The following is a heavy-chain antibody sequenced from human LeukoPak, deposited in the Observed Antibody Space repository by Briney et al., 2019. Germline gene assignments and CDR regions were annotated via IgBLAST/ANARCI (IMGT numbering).Heavy chain of an antibody. V-gene: IGHV3-30*02. CDR3: AKHGGRDYYYYMDV. CDR1: GFTFSSYG. J-gene: IGHJ6*03. D-gene: IGHD3-16*01. Sequence: GGSLRLSCAASGFTFSSYGMHWVRQAPGKGLEWVAFIRYDGSNKYYADSVKGRFTISRDNSKNTLYLQMNSLRAEDTAVYYCAKHGGRDYYYYMDVWGKGTTVTVSS. CDR2: IRYDGSNK.